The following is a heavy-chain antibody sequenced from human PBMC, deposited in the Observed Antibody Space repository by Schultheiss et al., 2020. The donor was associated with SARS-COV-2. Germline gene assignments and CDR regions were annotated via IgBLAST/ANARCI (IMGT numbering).Heavy chain of an antibody. CDR1: GFTFSSYA. CDR3: ASISGRGTGY. CDR2: IWYDGSNK. V-gene: IGHV3-30*04. Sequence: GGSLRLSCAASGFTFSSYAMHWVRQAPGKGLEWVAVIWYDGSNKYYADSVKGRFTISRDNAKNSLYLQMNSLRAEDTAVYYCASISGRGTGYWGQGTLVTVSS. D-gene: IGHD1-26*01. J-gene: IGHJ4*02.